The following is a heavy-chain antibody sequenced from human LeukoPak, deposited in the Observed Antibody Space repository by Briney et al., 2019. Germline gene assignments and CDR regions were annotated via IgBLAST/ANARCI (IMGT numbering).Heavy chain of an antibody. CDR1: GFTFDDYA. V-gene: IGHV3-9*01. CDR2: ISWNSGSI. Sequence: GGSLRLSCAASGFTFDDYAMHWVRQAPGKGLEWVSGISWNSGSIGYADSVKGRFTISRDNAKNSLYLQVNSLRAEDTALYYCAKDISRGSDAFYYFDYWGQGTLVTVSS. J-gene: IGHJ4*02. D-gene: IGHD5-12*01. CDR3: AKDISRGSDAFYYFDY.